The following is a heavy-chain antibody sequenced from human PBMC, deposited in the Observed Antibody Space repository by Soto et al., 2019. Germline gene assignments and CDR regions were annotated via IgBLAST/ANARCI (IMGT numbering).Heavy chain of an antibody. V-gene: IGHV3-33*01. CDR2: IWHDGNNK. CDR1: GFTFSNYG. J-gene: IGHJ6*02. CDR3: ASDLVGASDSYGLDV. D-gene: IGHD1-26*01. Sequence: PGGSLRLSCAASGFTFSNYGMHWFRQAPVNGLEWVATIWHDGNNKYYADSVRGRFIISRDNSKNRLYLQMNSLRAEDTAVYYCASDLVGASDSYGLDVWGQGTPVTVSS.